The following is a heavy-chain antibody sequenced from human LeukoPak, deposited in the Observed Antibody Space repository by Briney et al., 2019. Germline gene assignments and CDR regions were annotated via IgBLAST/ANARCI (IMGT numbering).Heavy chain of an antibody. CDR3: ARDSHESMITFGGVIAT. V-gene: IGHV1-69*04. J-gene: IGHJ5*02. D-gene: IGHD3-16*02. CDR1: GGTFSSYT. CDR2: IIPIFGIA. Sequence: SVKVSCKASGGTFSSYTISWVRQAPGQGLEWIGRIIPIFGIANYAQKFQGRVTITADKSTSTAYMELSSLRSEDTAVYYCARDSHESMITFGGVIATWGQGTLVTVSS.